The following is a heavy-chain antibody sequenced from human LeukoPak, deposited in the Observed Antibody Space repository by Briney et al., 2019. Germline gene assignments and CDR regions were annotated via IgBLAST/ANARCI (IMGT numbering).Heavy chain of an antibody. CDR3: MMIVVSR. J-gene: IGHJ4*02. V-gene: IGHV3-73*01. Sequence: GGSLRLSCAASGFTFSASAMHWVRQASGKGLEWVGRIRSKANSYATSYAESVKGRFTISRDDSKNTAYLQMNSLKTEDTAVYCCMMIVVSRRGQGTLVTVSS. CDR1: GFTFSASA. D-gene: IGHD3-22*01. CDR2: IRSKANSYAT.